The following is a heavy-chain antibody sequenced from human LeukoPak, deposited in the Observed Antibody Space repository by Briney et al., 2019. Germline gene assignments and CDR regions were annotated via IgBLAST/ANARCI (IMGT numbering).Heavy chain of an antibody. D-gene: IGHD3-22*01. CDR1: GFTFSSYA. J-gene: IGHJ4*02. V-gene: IGHV3-23*01. Sequence: GGSLRLSCAASGFTFSSYAMSWVRQAPGKGLEWVSAISGSGGSTYYADSVKGRFTISRDNSKNTLHLQMNSLRAEDTAVYYCAEPEGGYYDIRPGWGQGTLVTVSS. CDR2: ISGSGGST. CDR3: AEPEGGYYDIRPG.